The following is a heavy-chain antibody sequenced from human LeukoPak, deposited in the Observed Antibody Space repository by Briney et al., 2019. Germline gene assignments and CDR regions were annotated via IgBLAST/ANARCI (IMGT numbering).Heavy chain of an antibody. Sequence: SQTLSLTCTISGGSVNSGGYYWSWIRQSPGKGLEWIGYIHHSGSTNYNPSLKSRVTISVDRFKNHFSLKLKSVTAADTAVYYCARGFWSGYYNSNWFDPWGQGTLVTVSS. CDR1: GGSVNSGGYY. J-gene: IGHJ5*02. V-gene: IGHV4-30-2*06. CDR2: IHHSGST. CDR3: ARGFWSGYYNSNWFDP. D-gene: IGHD3-3*01.